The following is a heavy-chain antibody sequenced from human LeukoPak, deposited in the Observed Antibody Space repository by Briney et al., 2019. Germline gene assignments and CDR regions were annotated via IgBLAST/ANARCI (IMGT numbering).Heavy chain of an antibody. Sequence: PGGSLRLSCAASGFTFSSYTMNWVRQAPGKGLEWVSAISGSGGSTYYADSVKGRFTISRDNSKNTLYLQMNSLRAEDTAVYYCAKATEQWLVRGPFDYWGQGTLVTVSS. J-gene: IGHJ4*02. CDR1: GFTFSSYT. CDR2: ISGSGGST. D-gene: IGHD6-19*01. CDR3: AKATEQWLVRGPFDY. V-gene: IGHV3-23*01.